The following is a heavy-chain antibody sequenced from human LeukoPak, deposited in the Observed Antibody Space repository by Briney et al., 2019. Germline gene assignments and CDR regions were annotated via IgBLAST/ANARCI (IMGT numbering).Heavy chain of an antibody. Sequence: SVKVSRKASGGTFSSYAISWVRQAPGQGLEWMGGIIPIFGTANYAQKFQGRVTITADESTSTAYMELSSLRSEDTAVYYCARDSEYYGSGSYYGGPFDYWGQGTLVTVSS. CDR3: ARDSEYYGSGSYYGGPFDY. J-gene: IGHJ4*02. CDR2: IIPIFGTA. D-gene: IGHD3-10*01. V-gene: IGHV1-69*01. CDR1: GGTFSSYA.